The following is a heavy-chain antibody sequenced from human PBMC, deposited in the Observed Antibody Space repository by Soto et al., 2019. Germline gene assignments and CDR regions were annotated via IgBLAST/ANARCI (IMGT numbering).Heavy chain of an antibody. CDR2: MSAYSGNT. CDR1: GYTFTSYG. V-gene: IGHV1-8*02. J-gene: IGHJ4*02. CDR3: ARERSGYFDY. Sequence: ASVKVSCKASGYTFTSYGISWVRQATGQGLEWMGWMSAYSGNTGYAQKFQGRVTMTRDTSISTAYMELSSLRSEDTAVYYCARERSGYFDYWGQGTLVTVSS. D-gene: IGHD2-15*01.